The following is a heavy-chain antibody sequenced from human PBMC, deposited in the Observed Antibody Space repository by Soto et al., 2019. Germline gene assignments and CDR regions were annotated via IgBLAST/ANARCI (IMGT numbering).Heavy chain of an antibody. J-gene: IGHJ4*02. Sequence: PGGSLRLSCAASGFTFSILAMGWVRQAPGEGLEWVSVIDYSGGTTYYTDSVKGRFIISRDNSKKMLYLQMNSLRAEDTAVYYCAKDATRTSGWYYFDYWGQGALVTVSS. CDR3: AKDATRTSGWYYFDY. D-gene: IGHD6-19*01. CDR2: IDYSGGTT. V-gene: IGHV3-23*01. CDR1: GFTFSILA.